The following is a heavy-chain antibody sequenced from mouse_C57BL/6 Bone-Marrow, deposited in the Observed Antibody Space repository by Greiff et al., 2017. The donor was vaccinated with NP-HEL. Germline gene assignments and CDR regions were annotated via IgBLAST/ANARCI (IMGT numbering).Heavy chain of an antibody. CDR3: ARPTTVVADYAMDY. V-gene: IGHV5-17*01. CDR1: GFTFSDYG. J-gene: IGHJ4*01. D-gene: IGHD1-1*01. Sequence: DVMLVESGGGLVKPGGSLKLSCAASGFTFSDYGMHWVRQAPEKGLEWVAYISSGSSTIYYADTVKGRFTISRDNAKNTLFLQMTSLRSEDTAMYYCARPTTVVADYAMDYWGQGTSVTVSS. CDR2: ISSGSSTI.